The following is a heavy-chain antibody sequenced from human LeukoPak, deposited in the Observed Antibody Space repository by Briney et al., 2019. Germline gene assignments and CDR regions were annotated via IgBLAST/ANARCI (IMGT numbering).Heavy chain of an antibody. CDR3: AKVGDTSGYLIYSFDY. Sequence: PGGSLRLSCAASGFTFSSYGMHWVRQAPGKGLEWVAFIRYDGSNKYYADSVKGRFTISRDNSKNTLYLQMNSLRAEDTAVYYCAKVGDTSGYLIYSFDYWGQGTLVTVSS. D-gene: IGHD3-22*01. J-gene: IGHJ4*02. CDR2: IRYDGSNK. CDR1: GFTFSSYG. V-gene: IGHV3-30*02.